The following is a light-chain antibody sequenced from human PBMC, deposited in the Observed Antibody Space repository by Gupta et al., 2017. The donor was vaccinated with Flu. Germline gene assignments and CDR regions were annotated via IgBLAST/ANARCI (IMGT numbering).Light chain of an antibody. CDR2: RNN. CDR1: SSNIGSNY. V-gene: IGLV1-47*01. CDR3: AAWDDSLSGQV. J-gene: IGLJ3*02. Sequence: QSVLTQPPSASGTPGQRVTLSCSGSSSNIGSNYVYWYQQLPGTAPKLLIYRNNQRPSGVPDRFSGSKSGTSASLAISGLRSEDEADYYCAAWDDSLSGQVVGGGTKLTVL.